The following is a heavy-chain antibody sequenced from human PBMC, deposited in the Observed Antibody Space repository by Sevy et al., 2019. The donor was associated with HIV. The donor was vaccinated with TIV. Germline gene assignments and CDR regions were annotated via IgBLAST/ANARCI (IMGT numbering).Heavy chain of an antibody. D-gene: IGHD6-13*01. V-gene: IGHV3-64D*06. CDR3: VRWDSSSWSFDY. Sequence: GGSLRLSCSASGFIFSSHAMHWVRQAPGKGLQYVSGISSSGGSTYYADSVKGRFTISRDNSKNTLYLQMSSLRAEDMAMYYCVRWDSSSWSFDYWGQGTLVTVSS. CDR1: GFIFSSHA. J-gene: IGHJ4*02. CDR2: ISSSGGST.